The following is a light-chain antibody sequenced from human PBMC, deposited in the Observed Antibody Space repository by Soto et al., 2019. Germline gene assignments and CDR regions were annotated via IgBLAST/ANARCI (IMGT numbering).Light chain of an antibody. J-gene: IGKJ1*01. CDR1: QSVYSTY. V-gene: IGKV3-20*01. Sequence: EIVLTQSPGTLSLSPGDTATLSCRASQSVYSTYLAWYQHKVGQAPRLLIYGSSTRATGIPDRFSGSGSGTDFTLTIRRLEPEDFAVYYCQQYGSSPSTFGQVTKVEVK. CDR3: QQYGSSPST. CDR2: GSS.